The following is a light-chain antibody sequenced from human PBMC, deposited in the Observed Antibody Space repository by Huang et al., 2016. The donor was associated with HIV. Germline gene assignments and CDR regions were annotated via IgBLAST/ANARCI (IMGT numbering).Light chain of an antibody. CDR2: DAS. V-gene: IGKV3-11*01. Sequence: ELVLTQSPATLSLSPGERATLSCRASQSVRSYLAWYQQKPGQAPRLLIYDASNRATGIPARCSGSGSGTDFTLTISNLQSEDFAVYYCQQRSAWPLTFGGGTKVEI. CDR1: QSVRSY. CDR3: QQRSAWPLT. J-gene: IGKJ4*01.